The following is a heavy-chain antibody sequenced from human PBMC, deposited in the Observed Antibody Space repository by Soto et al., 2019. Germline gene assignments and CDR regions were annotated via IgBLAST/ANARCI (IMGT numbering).Heavy chain of an antibody. J-gene: IGHJ4*02. Sequence: GGSLRLSCAASGFTFDDYAMHWVRQAPGKGLEWVSGISWNSGSIGYADSVKGRFTISRDNAKNSLYLQMNSLRAEDTALYYCAKDYGDYVRWLDYWGQGTLVTVSS. V-gene: IGHV3-9*01. CDR3: AKDYGDYVRWLDY. CDR1: GFTFDDYA. CDR2: ISWNSGSI. D-gene: IGHD4-17*01.